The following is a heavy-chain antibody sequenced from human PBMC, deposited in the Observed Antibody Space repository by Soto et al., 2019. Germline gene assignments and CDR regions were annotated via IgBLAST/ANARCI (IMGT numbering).Heavy chain of an antibody. CDR3: ARANYGDFLGYYYYGMDA. V-gene: IGHV3-7*05. CDR2: IKQDGSEK. D-gene: IGHD4-17*01. J-gene: IGHJ6*02. CDR1: GYTFSRYW. Sequence: EVQLVESGGGLVQPGGFLRLSCAASGYTFSRYWMSWVRQAPGKGLEWVANIKQDGSEKYYVDSVKGRFIISRDNAKNSLYLQMNSLRAEDTAVYYCARANYGDFLGYYYYGMDAWGQGTTVTVSS.